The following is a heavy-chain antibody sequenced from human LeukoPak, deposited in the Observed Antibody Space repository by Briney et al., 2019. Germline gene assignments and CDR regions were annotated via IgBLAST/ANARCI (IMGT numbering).Heavy chain of an antibody. V-gene: IGHV3-66*01. CDR2: IYSGGST. D-gene: IGHD3-22*01. J-gene: IGHJ4*02. CDR3: ARSNYYDSNDYGGFDY. Sequence: PGGSLRLSCAASGFTVSSNYMSWVRQAPGKGLEWVSIIYSGGSTYYADSVKGRFTISRDKSKNMLYLQMNSLRAEDTAVYYCARSNYYDSNDYGGFDYWGQGTLVTVSS. CDR1: GFTVSSNY.